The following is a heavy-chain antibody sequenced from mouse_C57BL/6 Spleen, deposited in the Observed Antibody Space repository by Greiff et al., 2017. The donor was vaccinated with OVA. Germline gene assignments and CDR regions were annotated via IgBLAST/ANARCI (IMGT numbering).Heavy chain of an antibody. Sequence: EVQLQKSGPELVKPGASVKMSCKASGYTFTDYNMHWVKQSHGKSLEWIGYLNPNNGGTSYNQKFKGKATLTVNKSSSTAYMELRSLTSEDSAVYYCARDTTVVDWYFDVWGTGTTVTVSS. CDR3: ARDTTVVDWYFDV. J-gene: IGHJ1*03. CDR2: LNPNNGGT. V-gene: IGHV1-22*01. CDR1: GYTFTDYN. D-gene: IGHD1-1*01.